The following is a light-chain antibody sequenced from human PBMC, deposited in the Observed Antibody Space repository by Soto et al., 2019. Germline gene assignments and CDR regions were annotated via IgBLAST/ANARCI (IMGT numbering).Light chain of an antibody. Sequence: QSALTQPASVSGSPGQSITISCTGTSSDVGGYNYVSWYQQYPGKAPKLMIYDVSNRPSGVSNRFSGSKSGNTASLTISGLQAEDEADYYCSSYTSSSAVVFGGWTKLTVL. CDR1: SSDVGGYNY. J-gene: IGLJ3*02. V-gene: IGLV2-14*01. CDR2: DVS. CDR3: SSYTSSSAVV.